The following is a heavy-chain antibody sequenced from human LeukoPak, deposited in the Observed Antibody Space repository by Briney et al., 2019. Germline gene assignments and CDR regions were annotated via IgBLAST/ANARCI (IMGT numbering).Heavy chain of an antibody. J-gene: IGHJ5*02. CDR3: ARVPITMVRGVKNWFDP. CDR1: GYTFTGYY. Sequence: APVKVSCKASGYTFTGYYMHWVRQAPGQGLEWMGWINPNSGGTNYAQKFQGRVTMTRDTSISTAYMELSRLRSDDTAVYYCARVPITMVRGVKNWFDPWGQGTLVTVSS. V-gene: IGHV1-2*02. D-gene: IGHD3-10*01. CDR2: INPNSGGT.